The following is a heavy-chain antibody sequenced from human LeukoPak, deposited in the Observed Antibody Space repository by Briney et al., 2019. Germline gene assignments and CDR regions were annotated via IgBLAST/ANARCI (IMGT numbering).Heavy chain of an antibody. Sequence: SETLSLTCTVSGYSISSGYYWGWIRQPPGKGLEWIGTIYHSGSTYYNPSLKSRVTILVDTSKNHFSLRLSSVTAADTAVYYCAMGRLGNFDYWGQGTLVTVSS. CDR3: AMGRLGNFDY. CDR1: GYSISSGYY. V-gene: IGHV4-38-2*02. D-gene: IGHD7-27*01. CDR2: IYHSGST. J-gene: IGHJ4*02.